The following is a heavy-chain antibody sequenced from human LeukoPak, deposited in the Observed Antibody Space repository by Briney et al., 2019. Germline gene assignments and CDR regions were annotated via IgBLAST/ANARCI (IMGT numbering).Heavy chain of an antibody. CDR2: INAGNGNT. CDR1: GYSFTSYW. D-gene: IGHD5-24*01. Sequence: GESLKISCKGSGYSFTSYWIGWVRQAPGQRLEWMGWINAGNGNTKYSQKFQGRVTITRDTSASTAYMELSSLRSEDTAVYYCARARWLQGLVDYWGQGTLVTVSS. J-gene: IGHJ4*02. V-gene: IGHV1-3*01. CDR3: ARARWLQGLVDY.